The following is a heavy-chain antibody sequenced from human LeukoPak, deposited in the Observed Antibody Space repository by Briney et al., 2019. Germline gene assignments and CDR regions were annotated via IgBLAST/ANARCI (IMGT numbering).Heavy chain of an antibody. D-gene: IGHD3-10*01. CDR3: AREVYGSGSYLWDDY. J-gene: IGHJ4*02. CDR2: INPSGGST. Sequence: ASVKVSCKASGYTFTSYYMHWVRQAPGEGLEWMGIINPSGGSTTYAQKLQGRVTMTTDTSTSTAYMELRSLRSDDTAVYYCAREVYGSGSYLWDDYWGQGTLVTVSS. V-gene: IGHV1-46*01. CDR1: GYTFTSYY.